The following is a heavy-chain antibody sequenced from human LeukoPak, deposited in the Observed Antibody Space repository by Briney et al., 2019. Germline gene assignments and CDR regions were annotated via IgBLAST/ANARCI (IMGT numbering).Heavy chain of an antibody. CDR1: GFTFSSYG. D-gene: IGHD3-9*01. CDR2: ISYDGSNK. V-gene: IGHV3-30*18. J-gene: IGHJ4*02. Sequence: PGGSLRLSCAASGFTFSSYGMHWVRQAPGKGLEGVAVISYDGSNKYYADSVKGRFTISRDNSKNTLYLQMNSLRAEDTAVYYCAKTYYDILTGPGAWYYFDYWGQGTLVTVSS. CDR3: AKTYYDILTGPGAWYYFDY.